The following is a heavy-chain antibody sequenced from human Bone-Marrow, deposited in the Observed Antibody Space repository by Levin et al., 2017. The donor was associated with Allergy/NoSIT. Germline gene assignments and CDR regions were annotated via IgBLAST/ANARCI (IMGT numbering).Heavy chain of an antibody. CDR3: ARDRSLGQQLVYYFDY. J-gene: IGHJ4*02. V-gene: IGHV3-48*02. D-gene: IGHD6-13*01. CDR1: GFTLRNYA. CDR2: ISSSSTNI. Sequence: GGSLRLSCAASGFTLRNYAMNWVRQAPGKGLEWVAYISSSSTNIHYADSVKGRFTVSRDNAKNSLYLQMNSLRDEDMAVYYCARDRSLGQQLVYYFDYWGQGTLVTVSS.